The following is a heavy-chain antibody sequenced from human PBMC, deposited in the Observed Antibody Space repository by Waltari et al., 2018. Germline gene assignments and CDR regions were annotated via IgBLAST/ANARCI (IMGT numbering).Heavy chain of an antibody. Sequence: QLQLQESGPGLVKPSETLSLTCTVSGGSISSSSYYWGWIRQPPGKGLEWIGSIYYSGSTYYNPSLKSRVTISVDTSKNSLYLQMNSLRAEDTAVDYCARWEPPGYWGQGTLVTVSS. J-gene: IGHJ4*02. V-gene: IGHV4-39*01. D-gene: IGHD1-26*01. CDR3: ARWEPPGY. CDR1: GGSISSSSYY. CDR2: IYYSGST.